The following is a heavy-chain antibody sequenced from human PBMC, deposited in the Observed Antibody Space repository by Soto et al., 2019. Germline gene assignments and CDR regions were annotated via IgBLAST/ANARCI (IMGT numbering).Heavy chain of an antibody. CDR2: INPSGGST. CDR3: ARPYSSGWHGGGYYFDY. J-gene: IGHJ4*02. CDR1: GYTFTSYY. Sequence: ASVKVACKASGYTFTSYYMHWVRQAPGQGLEWMGIINPSGGSTSYAQKFQGRVTMTRDTPTSTVYMELSSLRSEDTAVYYCARPYSSGWHGGGYYFDYWGQGTLVTVSS. D-gene: IGHD6-19*01. V-gene: IGHV1-46*01.